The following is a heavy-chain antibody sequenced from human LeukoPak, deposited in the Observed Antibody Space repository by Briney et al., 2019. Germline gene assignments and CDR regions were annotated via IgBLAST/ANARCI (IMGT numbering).Heavy chain of an antibody. J-gene: IGHJ1*01. CDR1: GFTVNTNH. CDR2: IYNGGST. CDR3: ATSIVGFPYDEHFQH. V-gene: IGHV3-53*01. D-gene: IGHD1-26*01. Sequence: PGGSLRLSCAASGFTVNTNHMHWVRQAPGKGLEWVSTIYNGGSTYYVDSVKGRFTISRDNFKNTLYLQMNSLRAEDTAVYYCATSIVGFPYDEHFQHWGQGTLVTVSS.